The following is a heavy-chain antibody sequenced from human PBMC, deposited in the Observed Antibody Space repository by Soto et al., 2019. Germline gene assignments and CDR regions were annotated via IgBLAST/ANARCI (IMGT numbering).Heavy chain of an antibody. CDR3: ARDRRFLEWLDQ. V-gene: IGHV3-33*01. J-gene: IGHJ4*02. CDR2: IWYDGSKK. D-gene: IGHD3-3*01. CDR1: GFTFTSYG. Sequence: QVQVVESGGGGVQPGRSLRLSCEASGFTFTSYGMHWVRQAPGKGLEWVAVIWYDGSKKYYADSVKGRFSISRDNSKNTVFLQMNSLRAEDTAVYYCARDRRFLEWLDQWGQGTLVTVSS.